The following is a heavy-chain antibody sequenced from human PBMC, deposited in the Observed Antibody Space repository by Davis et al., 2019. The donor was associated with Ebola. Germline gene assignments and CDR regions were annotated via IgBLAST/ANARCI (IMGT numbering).Heavy chain of an antibody. CDR3: ARDSSDAALYRMDV. CDR2: ISGAGGDT. Sequence: GESLKISCEASGFPFRYYAMTWVRQAPGKGLEWVSAISGAGGDTNYADSVKGRFTISRDNAYNSLYLQKNSLRAEDTAVYYCARDSSDAALYRMDVWGQGTTVTVSS. V-gene: IGHV3-21*01. J-gene: IGHJ6*02. CDR1: GFPFRYYA. D-gene: IGHD6-6*01.